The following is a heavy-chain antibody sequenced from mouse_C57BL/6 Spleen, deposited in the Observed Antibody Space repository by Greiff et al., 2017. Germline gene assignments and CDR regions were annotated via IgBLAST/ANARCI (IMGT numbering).Heavy chain of an antibody. CDR2: IYPRSGNT. CDR3: ARSQTGSFAY. Sequence: QVQLKQSGAELARPGASVKLSCKASGYTFTSYGISWVKQRTGQGLEWIGEIYPRSGNTYYNAKFKGKATLTSDKSSRTAYMELRSLTSEDAAVYFCARSQTGSFAYWGQGTLVTVSA. J-gene: IGHJ3*01. CDR1: GYTFTSYG. D-gene: IGHD4-1*01. V-gene: IGHV1-81*01.